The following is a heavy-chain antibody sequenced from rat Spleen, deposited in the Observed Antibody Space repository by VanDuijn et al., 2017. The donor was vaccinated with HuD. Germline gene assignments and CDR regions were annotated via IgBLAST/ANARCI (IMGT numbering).Heavy chain of an antibody. CDR1: GFTFSNYD. J-gene: IGHJ2*01. CDR3: TRGGNYDFDH. V-gene: IGHV5S23*01. Sequence: EVQLVESGGGLVQPGRSLKLSCAASGFTFSNYDMAWVRQAPTKGLEWVASISTGGVNTYYRDSVKGRFTISRENAKSTLYLQMNSLRSEDTATYYCTRGGNYDFDHWGQGVMVTVSS. D-gene: IGHD1-10*01. CDR2: ISTGGVNT.